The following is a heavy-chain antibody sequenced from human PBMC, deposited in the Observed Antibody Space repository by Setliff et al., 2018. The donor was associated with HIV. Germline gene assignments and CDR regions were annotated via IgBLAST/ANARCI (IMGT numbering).Heavy chain of an antibody. CDR3: ARIDESVDDITYYFDY. V-gene: IGHV2-26*01. CDR1: GFSLSNARMG. J-gene: IGHJ4*02. Sequence: SGPTLVNPTQTLTLTCSSSGFSLSNARMGVSWIRQPPGKALEWLAHIFSNDEKSYSTSLKSRLTISKDTSKSQVVLTMTNMDPVDTATYYCARIDESVDDITYYFDYWGQGTLVTVSS. CDR2: IFSNDEK. D-gene: IGHD5-12*01.